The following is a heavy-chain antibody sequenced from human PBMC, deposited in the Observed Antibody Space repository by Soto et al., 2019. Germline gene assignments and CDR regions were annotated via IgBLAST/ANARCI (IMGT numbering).Heavy chain of an antibody. CDR2: IYYSGST. Sequence: ETLSLTCTVSGDSISSSTYHWGWIRQPPGKGLEWIGSIYYSGSTYYNPSLKSRVTISVDMSKNQFSLNLSSVTAADTAVYYCAKDAISMVRGTNNWFDPWGQGTLVTVSS. V-gene: IGHV4-39*02. CDR1: GDSISSSTYH. J-gene: IGHJ5*02. D-gene: IGHD3-10*01. CDR3: AKDAISMVRGTNNWFDP.